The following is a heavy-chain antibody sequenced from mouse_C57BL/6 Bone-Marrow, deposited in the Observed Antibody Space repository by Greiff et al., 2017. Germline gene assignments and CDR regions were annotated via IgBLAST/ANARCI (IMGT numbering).Heavy chain of an antibody. D-gene: IGHD1-1*01. CDR3: AGTTVVERSRFAY. Sequence: QVQLQQSGAELMKPGASVKLSCKATGYTFTGYWIEWVKQRPGHGLEWIGEILPGSGGTNYNEKFKGKATFTADTSSNTAYMQLSSLTNEDSASFYGAGTTVVERSRFAYGDRGTLVTVSA. J-gene: IGHJ3*01. CDR1: GYTFTGYW. CDR2: ILPGSGGT. V-gene: IGHV1-9*01.